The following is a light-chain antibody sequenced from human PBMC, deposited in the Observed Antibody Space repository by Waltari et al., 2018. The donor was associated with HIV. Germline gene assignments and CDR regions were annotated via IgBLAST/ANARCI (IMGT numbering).Light chain of an antibody. CDR2: NDD. V-gene: IGLV3-25*03. CDR3: ESADDSGDHWV. Sequence: SYELTQPPSVSVSPGQTARITCSGDALPKQFAYWYQQKAGQAPLLVIYNDDKRPSGIPDRFSGAMSGTTVTLIISGVQPEDEADYYCESADDSGDHWVFGGGTKLSVL. J-gene: IGLJ3*02. CDR1: ALPKQF.